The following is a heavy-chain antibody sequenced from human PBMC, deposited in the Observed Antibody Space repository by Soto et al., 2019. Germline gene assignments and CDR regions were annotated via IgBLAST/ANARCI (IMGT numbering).Heavy chain of an antibody. CDR2: IFNSETS. J-gene: IGHJ4*02. CDR1: GAPLNRYY. Sequence: TSETLSLTCTVSGAPLNRYYWSWIRQPPGKALEWIGYIFNSETSKYNPSLRSRIAMSVDRSKNQFSLTMASLTTADTAVYFCASVYGTNYGLDYWGRGALVTVSS. V-gene: IGHV4-59*01. D-gene: IGHD4-17*01. CDR3: ASVYGTNYGLDY.